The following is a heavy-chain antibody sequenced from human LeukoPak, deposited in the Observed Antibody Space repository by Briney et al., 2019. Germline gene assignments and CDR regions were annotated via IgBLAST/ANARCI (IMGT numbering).Heavy chain of an antibody. Sequence: GGSLGLSCAASGFTFSSYAMSWVRQAPGKGLEWVSAIGGSGVSTYYADSVKGRFTISRDNSKNTLYLQMNSLRAEDTAVYYCAKDLLSGSYSVFDYWGQGTLVTVSS. CDR2: IGGSGVST. CDR1: GFTFSSYA. D-gene: IGHD1-26*01. J-gene: IGHJ4*02. CDR3: AKDLLSGSYSVFDY. V-gene: IGHV3-23*01.